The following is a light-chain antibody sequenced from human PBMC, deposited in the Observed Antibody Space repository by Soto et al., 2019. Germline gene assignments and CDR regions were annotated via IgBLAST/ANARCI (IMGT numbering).Light chain of an antibody. V-gene: IGLV2-14*01. CDR1: SSDVGAYNY. J-gene: IGLJ2*01. Sequence: QSALPQPASVSGSPGQSITISCTGTSSDVGAYNYVSWYQQHPGKAPKLMIYDVSNRPSGVSNRFSGSKSGNTASLTISGPQAEDEDDYYCSSYTSTSTLVFGGGTKLTVL. CDR2: DVS. CDR3: SSYTSTSTLV.